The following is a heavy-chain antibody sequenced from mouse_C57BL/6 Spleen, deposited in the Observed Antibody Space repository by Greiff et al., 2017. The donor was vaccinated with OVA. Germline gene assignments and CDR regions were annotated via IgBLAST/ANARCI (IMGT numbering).Heavy chain of an antibody. J-gene: IGHJ4*01. Sequence: EVMLVESGGGLVKPGGSLKLSCAASGFTFSSYTMSWVRQTPEKRLEWVATISGGGGNTYYPDSVKGRFTISRDNAKNTLYLQMSSLRSEDTALYYCARHGRSYAMDYWGQGTSVTVSS. CDR2: ISGGGGNT. CDR3: ARHGRSYAMDY. V-gene: IGHV5-9*01. CDR1: GFTFSSYT.